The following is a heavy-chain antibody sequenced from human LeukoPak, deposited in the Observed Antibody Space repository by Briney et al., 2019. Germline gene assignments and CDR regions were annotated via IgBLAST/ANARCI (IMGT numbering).Heavy chain of an antibody. V-gene: IGHV1-2*02. J-gene: IGHJ4*02. CDR1: GYTCTDYY. Sequence: ASVKVSCKASGYTCTDYYMHWVRQAPGQGFEWMGWINPDDGDTNYAQKFQGRVTMTRDTSISTAHMEVSRLRSDDTAVYYCAIANFLYCSSSTCLFDYWGQGTLVTVSS. CDR2: INPDDGDT. CDR3: AIANFLYCSSSTCLFDY. D-gene: IGHD2-2*01.